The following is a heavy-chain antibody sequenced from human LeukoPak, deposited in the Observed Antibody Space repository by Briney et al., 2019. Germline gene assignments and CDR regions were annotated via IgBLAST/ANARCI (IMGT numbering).Heavy chain of an antibody. V-gene: IGHV3-21*01. CDR1: GFTFTSYS. CDR2: ISFSSSYI. Sequence: PGGSLRLSCAASGFTFTSYSMNWVRQAPGKGLEWLSFISFSSSYIYYADSVKGRFTISRDNAKNSLYLQMNSLRAADTAVYYCARDLSYSSGSYDYWGQGTLVTVSS. CDR3: ARDLSYSSGSYDY. J-gene: IGHJ4*02. D-gene: IGHD6-19*01.